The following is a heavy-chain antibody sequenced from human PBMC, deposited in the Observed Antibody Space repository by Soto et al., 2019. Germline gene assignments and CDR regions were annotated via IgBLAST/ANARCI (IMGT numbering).Heavy chain of an antibody. CDR1: GFTYSNAW. J-gene: IGHJ6*03. Sequence: EVQLVESGGGLVKPGGSLRLSCAASGFTYSNAWMSWVRQAPGKGLEWVGRIKSKTDGGTTDYAAPVKGRFTISRDDSKNTLYLQMNSLKTEDTAVYYCTTVEQQLVLYYYYYYMDVWGKGTTVTVSS. CDR3: TTVEQQLVLYYYYYYMDV. V-gene: IGHV3-15*01. CDR2: IKSKTDGGTT. D-gene: IGHD6-13*01.